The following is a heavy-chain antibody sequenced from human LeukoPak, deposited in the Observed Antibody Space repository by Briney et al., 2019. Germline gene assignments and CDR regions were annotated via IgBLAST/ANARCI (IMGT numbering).Heavy chain of an antibody. CDR2: ISGSGGST. J-gene: IGHJ4*02. D-gene: IGHD2-2*01. CDR3: ATLLVVPAAKGPYFDY. Sequence: PGGSLRLSCAASGFTFSSYAMSWVRQAPGKGLEWVSAISGSGGSTYYADSMKGRFTISRDNSKNTLYLQMNSLRAEDTAVYYCATLLVVPAAKGPYFDYWGQGTLVTVSS. V-gene: IGHV3-23*01. CDR1: GFTFSSYA.